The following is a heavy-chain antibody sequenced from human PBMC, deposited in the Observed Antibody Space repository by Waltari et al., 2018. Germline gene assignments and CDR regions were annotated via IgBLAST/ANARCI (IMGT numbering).Heavy chain of an antibody. D-gene: IGHD4-17*01. CDR1: GYTFTGYY. J-gene: IGHJ6*02. CDR3: ARDQWGALTTQYGMDV. CDR2: INPNSGGT. V-gene: IGHV1-2*06. Sequence: QVQLVQSGAEVKKPGVSVKVSCKASGYTFTGYYMHWVRQAPGQGLGWMGRINPNSGGTNYAQKFQGRVTMTRDTSISTAYMELSRLRSDDTAVYYCARDQWGALTTQYGMDVWGQGTTVTVSS.